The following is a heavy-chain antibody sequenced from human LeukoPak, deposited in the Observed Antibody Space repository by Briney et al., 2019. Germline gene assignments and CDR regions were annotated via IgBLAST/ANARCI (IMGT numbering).Heavy chain of an antibody. CDR2: ISDSGSST. D-gene: IGHD1-1*01. CDR1: GFTFRIYE. V-gene: IGHV3-48*03. J-gene: IGHJ6*03. CDR3: ARDATTAIGTVYMDV. Sequence: GGSLRLSCEASGFTFRIYEVNWVRQAPGKGLEWLSHISDSGSSTHYADSVKGRFTISRDNSKNSLYLEMNSLRVEDTAIYYCARDATTAIGTVYMDVWGKGTTVTISS.